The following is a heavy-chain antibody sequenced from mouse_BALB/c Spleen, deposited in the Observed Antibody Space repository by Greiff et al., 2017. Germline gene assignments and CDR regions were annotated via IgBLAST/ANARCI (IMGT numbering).Heavy chain of an antibody. D-gene: IGHD1-1*01. CDR1: GFTFSNYW. V-gene: IGHV6-6*02. J-gene: IGHJ3*01. Sequence: EVQVVESGGGLVQPGGSMKLSCVASGFTFSNYWMNWVRQSPEKGLEWVAEIRLKSNNYATHYAESVKGRFTISRDDSKSSVYLQMNNLRAEDTGIYYCTGSSYGFAYWGQGTLVTVSA. CDR2: IRLKSNNYAT. CDR3: TGSSYGFAY.